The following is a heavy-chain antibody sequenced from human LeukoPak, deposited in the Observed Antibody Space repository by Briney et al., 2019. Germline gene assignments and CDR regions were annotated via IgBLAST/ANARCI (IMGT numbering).Heavy chain of an antibody. CDR2: IYYSGST. CDR3: ARHGSASGWYRSHFDY. D-gene: IGHD6-19*01. V-gene: IGHV4-39*01. Sequence: PSETLSLTCTVSGGSISSSSYYWGWIRQPPGKGLEWIGSIYYSGSTYYSPSLKSRVAMSVDTSKNQFSLKLSSVTAADTAVHYCARHGSASGWYRSHFDYWGQGTLVTVSS. CDR1: GGSISSSSYY. J-gene: IGHJ4*02.